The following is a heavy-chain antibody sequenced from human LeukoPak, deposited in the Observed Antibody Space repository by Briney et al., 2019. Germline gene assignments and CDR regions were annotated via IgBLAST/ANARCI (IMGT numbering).Heavy chain of an antibody. CDR3: ARGRGYSSSWYYYYYMDV. CDR2: INHSGST. D-gene: IGHD6-13*01. V-gene: IGHV4-34*01. J-gene: IGHJ6*03. CDR1: GGSFSGYY. Sequence: SETLSLTCAVYGGSFSGYYWSWIRQPPGKGLEWIGEINHSGSTNYNPSLKSRVTISVDTSKNQFSLKLSSVTAADTAVYYCARGRGYSSSWYYYYYMDVWGKGTTVTVSS.